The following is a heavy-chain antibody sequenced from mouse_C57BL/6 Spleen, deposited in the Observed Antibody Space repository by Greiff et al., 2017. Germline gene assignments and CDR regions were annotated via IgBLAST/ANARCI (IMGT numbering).Heavy chain of an antibody. CDR2: ISDGGSYT. CDR1: GFTFSSYA. D-gene: IGHD2-4*01. Sequence: EVNVVESGGGLVKPGGSLKLSCAASGFTFSSYAMSWVRQTPEKRLEWVATISDGGSYTYYPDNVKGRFTISRDNAKNNLYLQMSHLKSEDTAMYYCAREYDYDVGFAYWGQGTLVTVSA. CDR3: AREYDYDVGFAY. J-gene: IGHJ3*01. V-gene: IGHV5-4*01.